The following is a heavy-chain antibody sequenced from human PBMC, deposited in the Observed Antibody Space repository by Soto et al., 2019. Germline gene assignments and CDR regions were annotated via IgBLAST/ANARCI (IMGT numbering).Heavy chain of an antibody. Sequence: GASVKVSCKVSGYTLTELSMHWVRQAPGKGLEWMGGFDPEDGETIYAQKFQGRVTMTEDTSTDTAYMELSSLRSEDTAVYYCATAGMGWNYGGGYYYYYMDVWGKGTTVTVSS. CDR2: FDPEDGET. J-gene: IGHJ6*03. V-gene: IGHV1-24*01. D-gene: IGHD1-7*01. CDR3: ATAGMGWNYGGGYYYYYMDV. CDR1: GYTLTELS.